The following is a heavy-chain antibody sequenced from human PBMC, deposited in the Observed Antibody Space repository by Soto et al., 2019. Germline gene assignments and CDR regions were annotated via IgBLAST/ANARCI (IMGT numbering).Heavy chain of an antibody. CDR1: GDSVTISDYY. J-gene: IGHJ4*02. D-gene: IGHD3-22*01. CDR2: IHYSGST. CDR3: AVHDSGGYYAEY. V-gene: IGHV4-39*01. Sequence: QLQLQESGPGLVKPSETLSLTCTVSGDSVTISDYYWGWIRQPPGKVLEWIGSIHYSGSTYYHPSLRSRVPISGTPSPKQFSLKLTSVTAADAAVYYCAVHDSGGYYAEYWGQGTLVTVSA.